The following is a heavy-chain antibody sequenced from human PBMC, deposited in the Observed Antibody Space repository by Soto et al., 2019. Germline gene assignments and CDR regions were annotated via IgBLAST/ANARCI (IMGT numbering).Heavy chain of an antibody. CDR1: GFTFSSDA. D-gene: IGHD6-25*01. CDR2: ISGSGGST. CDR3: AKDLGGYSTPYCFDY. Sequence: PGGSLRLSCAASGFTFSSDAMSWVRQAPGKGLEWVSAISGSGGSTFYADSVKGRFTVSRDNSKNTLYLQMNSLRAEDTAVYYCAKDLGGYSTPYCFDYWGLGTLVTVSS. V-gene: IGHV3-23*01. J-gene: IGHJ4*02.